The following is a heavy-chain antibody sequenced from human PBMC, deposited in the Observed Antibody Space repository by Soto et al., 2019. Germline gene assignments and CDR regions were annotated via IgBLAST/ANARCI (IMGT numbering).Heavy chain of an antibody. Sequence: PGGSLRLSCTASGFTFGDYAMSWFRQAPGKGLEWVGFIRSKAYGGTTEYAASVKGRFTISRDDSKSIAYLQMNSLKTEDTAVYYCTRYSGSYPLYFDGLDIWGQGTMVTVSS. CDR2: IRSKAYGGTT. J-gene: IGHJ3*02. CDR3: TRYSGSYPLYFDGLDI. V-gene: IGHV3-49*03. CDR1: GFTFGDYA. D-gene: IGHD1-26*01.